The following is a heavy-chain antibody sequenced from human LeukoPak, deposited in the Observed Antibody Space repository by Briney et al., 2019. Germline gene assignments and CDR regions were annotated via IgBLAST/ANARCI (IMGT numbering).Heavy chain of an antibody. CDR2: ISSSSTI. CDR1: GFTFSSYS. J-gene: IGHJ5*02. CDR3: ARNGLEVQRGWFDP. V-gene: IGHV3-48*01. D-gene: IGHD4/OR15-4a*01. Sequence: GGSLRLSCAASGFTFSSYSMNWVRQAPGKGLEWVSYISSSSTIYYADSVKGRFTISRDNAKNSLYLQMNSLRAEDTAVYYCARNGLEVQRGWFDPWGQGTLVTVSS.